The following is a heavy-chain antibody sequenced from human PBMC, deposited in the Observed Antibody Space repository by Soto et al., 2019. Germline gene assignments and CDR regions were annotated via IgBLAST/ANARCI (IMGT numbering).Heavy chain of an antibody. D-gene: IGHD6-13*01. CDR3: ARSLPYSGNFFDC. Sequence: QVTLKESGPVLVKPTETLTLTCTVSGFSLSNAGMGVSWIRQPPGKALEWLAHIFSNDEKSYSTSLKRRLTTSKDTCTSQVVLTMTSMDTVDTATFYCARSLPYSGNFFDCWGQGTRVTVSS. CDR2: IFSNDEK. CDR1: GFSLSNAGMG. J-gene: IGHJ4*02. V-gene: IGHV2-26*01.